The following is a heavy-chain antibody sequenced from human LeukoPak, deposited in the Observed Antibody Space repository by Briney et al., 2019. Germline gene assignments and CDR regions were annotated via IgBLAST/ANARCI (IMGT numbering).Heavy chain of an antibody. CDR1: GFTFSIAW. V-gene: IGHV3-15*01. D-gene: IGHD2-15*01. CDR3: TTECSRSWFGY. CDR2: IKSKTHGGTT. J-gene: IGHJ5*01. Sequence: GGSLRLSCAASGFTFSIAWMSWVRQAPGKGLEWVGRIKSKTHGGTTADAAPVKGRLTISSNESENTLYLQMNSLKTEDTDVYYCTTECSRSWFGYWGQGALVTVSS.